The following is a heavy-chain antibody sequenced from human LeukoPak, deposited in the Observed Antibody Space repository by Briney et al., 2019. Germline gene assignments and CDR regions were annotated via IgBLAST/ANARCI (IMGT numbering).Heavy chain of an antibody. D-gene: IGHD2-2*01. CDR3: AREPPYCSSTSCHQARGAFDI. CDR2: IYSGGST. Sequence: SGGSLRLSCAASGFTVSSNYMSWVRQAPGKGLEWVSVIYSGGSTYYADSVKGRFTISRDNSKNTLYLQMNSLRAEDTAVYYCAREPPYCSSTSCHQARGAFDIWGQGTMVTVSS. CDR1: GFTVSSNY. J-gene: IGHJ3*02. V-gene: IGHV3-53*01.